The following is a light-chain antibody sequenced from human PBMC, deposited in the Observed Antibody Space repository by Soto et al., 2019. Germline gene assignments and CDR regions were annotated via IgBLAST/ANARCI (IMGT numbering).Light chain of an antibody. V-gene: IGKV3-20*01. J-gene: IGKJ4*01. Sequence: EIVLTQSPGTLSLSAGERATVSCRASQSVSSSYLAWYQQKPGQAPKLLIYGASSRATGIPDRFSGSGSGTDFTLTISRLEPEDFAVYYCQQYGSSPLTFGGGTKVDIK. CDR1: QSVSSSY. CDR3: QQYGSSPLT. CDR2: GAS.